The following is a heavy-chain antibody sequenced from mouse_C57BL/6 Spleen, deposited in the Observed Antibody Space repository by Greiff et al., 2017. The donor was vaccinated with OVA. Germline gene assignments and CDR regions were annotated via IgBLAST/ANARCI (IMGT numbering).Heavy chain of an antibody. CDR2: IYPGDGDT. J-gene: IGHJ2*01. D-gene: IGHD2-5*01. CDR3: AKGGDYSNYFDY. V-gene: IGHV1-80*01. Sequence: VKLVESGAELVKPGASVKISCKASGYAFSSYWMNWVKQRPGKGLEWIGQIYPGDGDTNYNGKFKGKATLTADKSSSTAYMQLSSLTSEDSAVYFCAKGGDYSNYFDYWGQGTTLTVSS. CDR1: GYAFSSYW.